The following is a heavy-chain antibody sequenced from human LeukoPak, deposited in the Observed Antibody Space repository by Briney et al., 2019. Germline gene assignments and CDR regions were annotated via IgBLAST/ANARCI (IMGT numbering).Heavy chain of an antibody. J-gene: IGHJ4*02. Sequence: RGSLRLSCAASGFTFSSYWMSWVRQAPGKGLEWVANIKQDGSEKYYVDSVKGRFTISRDNAKNSLYLQMNSLRAEDTAVYYCARELWYYDSSGYYYSHFDYWGQGTLVTVSS. CDR2: IKQDGSEK. D-gene: IGHD3-22*01. CDR3: ARELWYYDSSGYYYSHFDY. V-gene: IGHV3-7*01. CDR1: GFTFSSYW.